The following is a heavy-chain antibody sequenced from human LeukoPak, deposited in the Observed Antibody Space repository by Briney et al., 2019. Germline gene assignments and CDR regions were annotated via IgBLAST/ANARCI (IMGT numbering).Heavy chain of an antibody. V-gene: IGHV3-30-3*01. J-gene: IGHJ6*02. CDR3: ARAYYYDSSGYYVLYYYYYYGMDV. Sequence: PGGSLRLSCAASGFIFSNYWMHWVRQAPGKGLEWVAVISYDGSNKYYADSVKGRFTISRDNSKNTLYLQMNSLRAEDTAVYYCARAYYYDSSGYYVLYYYYYYGMDVWGQGTTVTVSS. CDR1: GFIFSNYW. D-gene: IGHD3-22*01. CDR2: ISYDGSNK.